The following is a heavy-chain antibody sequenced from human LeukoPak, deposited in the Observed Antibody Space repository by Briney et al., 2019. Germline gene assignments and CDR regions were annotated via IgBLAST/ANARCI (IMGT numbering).Heavy chain of an antibody. D-gene: IGHD1-26*01. CDR2: IKQDGYEK. CDR1: GFTFSGYW. J-gene: IGHJ4*02. CDR3: ARDKIVGPTTLDY. Sequence: GGSLRLSCAATGFTFSGYWMSWVRQTPEKGLEWVANIKQDGYEKYYVDSVKGRFTISRDNAKNSLYLQMNSLRADDTAIYYCARDKIVGPTTLDYWGQGTLVTVSS. V-gene: IGHV3-7*01.